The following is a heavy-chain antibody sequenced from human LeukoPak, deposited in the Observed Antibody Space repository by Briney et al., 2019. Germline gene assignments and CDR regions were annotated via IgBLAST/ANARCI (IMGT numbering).Heavy chain of an antibody. CDR3: ARAIWYGSGTTASDC. Sequence: SETLSLTCTVSGGSISSYYWSWIRQPAGKGLEWIGRIYNSGSTNYNTNYNPSLTSRVTMSVDTSKNQFSLKLNSVSAADTAVYCCARAIWYGSGTTASDCWGQGTLVTVSP. J-gene: IGHJ4*02. CDR2: IYNSGST. D-gene: IGHD3-10*01. CDR1: GGSISSYY. V-gene: IGHV4-4*07.